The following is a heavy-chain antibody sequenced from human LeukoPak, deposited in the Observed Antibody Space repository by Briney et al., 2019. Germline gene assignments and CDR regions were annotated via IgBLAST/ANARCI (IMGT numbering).Heavy chain of an antibody. V-gene: IGHV5-51*01. Sequence: GESLKISCQGSGYTFTSYWIGWARQMPGKGLEWMGIIYPGDSDTRYSPSFQGQVTISADKSITTAYLQWSSLKASDTAMYYCARLFSHGCGDYWGQGTLVTVSS. CDR2: IYPGDSDT. J-gene: IGHJ4*02. D-gene: IGHD1-26*01. CDR3: ARLFSHGCGDY. CDR1: GYTFTSYW.